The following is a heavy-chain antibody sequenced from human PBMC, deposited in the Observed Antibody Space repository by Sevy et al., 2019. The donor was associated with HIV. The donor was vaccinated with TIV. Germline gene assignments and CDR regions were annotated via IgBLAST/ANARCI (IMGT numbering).Heavy chain of an antibody. CDR2: INPNSGGT. D-gene: IGHD6-13*01. V-gene: IGHV1-2*06. Sequence: ASVKVSCKASGYTFTGYYMHWVRQAPGQGLEWMGRINPNSGGTNYAQKFQGRVTMTRDTSISTAYMELSRLRSDDTAVYHCARVYSSSWSNWFDPWGQRTLVTVSS. J-gene: IGHJ5*02. CDR1: GYTFTGYY. CDR3: ARVYSSSWSNWFDP.